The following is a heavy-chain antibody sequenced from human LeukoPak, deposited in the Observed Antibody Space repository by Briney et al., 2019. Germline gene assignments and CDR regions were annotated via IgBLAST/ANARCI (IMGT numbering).Heavy chain of an antibody. D-gene: IGHD1-26*01. CDR1: GGTFSSYA. V-gene: IGHV1-18*01. Sequence: ASVKVSCKASGGTFSSYAISWVRQAPGQGLEWMGWISAYNGNTNYAQKLQGRVTMTTDTSTSTAYMELRSLRSDDTAVYYCARVVRERGRNRADDAFDIWGQGTMVTVSS. J-gene: IGHJ3*02. CDR3: ARVVRERGRNRADDAFDI. CDR2: ISAYNGNT.